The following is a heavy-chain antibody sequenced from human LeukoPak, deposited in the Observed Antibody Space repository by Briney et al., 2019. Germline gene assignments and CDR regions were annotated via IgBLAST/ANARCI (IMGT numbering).Heavy chain of an antibody. CDR3: ARQVNSNYYGMDV. D-gene: IGHD4-23*01. J-gene: IGHJ6*02. Sequence: VASVKVSCKASGYTFTSYGISWVRQAPGQGLEWMGWISAYNGNTNYAQKLQGRVTMTTDTSTSTAYMELRSLRSDDTAMYYCARQVNSNYYGMDVWGQGTTVTVSS. V-gene: IGHV1-18*01. CDR2: ISAYNGNT. CDR1: GYTFTSYG.